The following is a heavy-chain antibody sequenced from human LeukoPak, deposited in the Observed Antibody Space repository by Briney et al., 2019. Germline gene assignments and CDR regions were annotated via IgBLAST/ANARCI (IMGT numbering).Heavy chain of an antibody. Sequence: GGSLRLSCAASEFTFSKFPMGWVRQAPGRGLEWVSATSASGDVIFHADSVRGRFTISRDNSKSTLFLQMNDLRVEDTAKFYCAKSLFTSATGTGRAFHIWGQGTMVSVSS. J-gene: IGHJ3*02. CDR1: EFTFSKFP. CDR3: AKSLFTSATGTGRAFHI. V-gene: IGHV3-23*01. D-gene: IGHD1-1*01. CDR2: TSASGDVI.